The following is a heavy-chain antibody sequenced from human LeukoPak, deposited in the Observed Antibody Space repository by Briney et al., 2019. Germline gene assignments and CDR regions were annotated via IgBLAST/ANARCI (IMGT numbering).Heavy chain of an antibody. V-gene: IGHV3-66*01. CDR1: GFTVSSNY. CDR2: IYSGGST. CDR3: AREIRYYYDSSGYRYYFDY. J-gene: IGHJ4*02. Sequence: GGSLRLSCAASGFTVSSNYMSWVRQAPGKGLEWVSVIYSGGSTYYADSVKGRFTISRDNSKNTLYLQMNSLRAEDTAVYYCAREIRYYYDSSGYRYYFDYWGLGTLVTVSS. D-gene: IGHD3-22*01.